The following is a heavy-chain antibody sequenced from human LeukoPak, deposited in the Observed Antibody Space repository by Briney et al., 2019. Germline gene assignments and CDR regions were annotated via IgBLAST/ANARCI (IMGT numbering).Heavy chain of an antibody. V-gene: IGHV3-48*04. J-gene: IGHJ4*02. CDR2: ITRPGTTT. CDR3: VQGPYLGY. Sequence: GGSLRLSCATSGFTFSAYSLSWVRQAPGKGLEWVSHITRPGTTTYYAESVRGRFTISRDNAKNSLYLQMKSLRAEDTALYFCVQGPYLGYWGQGTLVTVSS. D-gene: IGHD2-21*01. CDR1: GFTFSAYS.